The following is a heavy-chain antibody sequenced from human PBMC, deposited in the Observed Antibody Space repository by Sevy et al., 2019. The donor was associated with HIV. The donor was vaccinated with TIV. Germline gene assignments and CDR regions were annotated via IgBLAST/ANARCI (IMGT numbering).Heavy chain of an antibody. CDR1: GGSFSSDDYS. Sequence: SETLSLTCTVSGGSFSSDDYSWSWIRQPAGKGLEWIGLIYTSGSTRYNPSLRSRVSMSVDTSKNLFSLRLSSVTAADTAVYYCARGGSYYYGDSGWSVWFDPWGQGTPVTVSS. V-gene: IGHV4-61*02. CDR3: ARGGSYYYGDSGWSVWFDP. CDR2: IYTSGST. D-gene: IGHD3-10*01. J-gene: IGHJ5*02.